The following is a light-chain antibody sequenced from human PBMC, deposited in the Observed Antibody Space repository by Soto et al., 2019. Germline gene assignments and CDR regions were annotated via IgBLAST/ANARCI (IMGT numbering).Light chain of an antibody. J-gene: IGLJ3*02. CDR2: EVN. CDR3: VAWDDRLNGWV. V-gene: IGLV2-14*01. CDR1: SSDVGDYEY. Sequence: QSALTQPASVSGSPGQSVTISFTGTSSDVGDYEYVSWYQQYPGKAPKLLIYEVNNRPSGISNRFSGSKSGNTASLTISGLQAEDEADYYCVAWDDRLNGWVFGGGTKLTVL.